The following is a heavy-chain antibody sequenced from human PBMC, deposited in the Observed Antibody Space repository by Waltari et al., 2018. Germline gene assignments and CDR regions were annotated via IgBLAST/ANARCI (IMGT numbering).Heavy chain of an antibody. CDR3: ATSLPYYYDSSGYHY. CDR2: IYYSGST. Sequence: HVQLQESGPGLVKPSETLSLTCTVSGGSISSYYWSWIRQPPGKGLEWIGYIYYSGSTNSNPSLKSRVTISVDTSKNQFSLKLSSVTAADTAVYYCATSLPYYYDSSGYHYWGQGTLVTVSS. CDR1: GGSISSYY. D-gene: IGHD3-22*01. V-gene: IGHV4-59*01. J-gene: IGHJ4*02.